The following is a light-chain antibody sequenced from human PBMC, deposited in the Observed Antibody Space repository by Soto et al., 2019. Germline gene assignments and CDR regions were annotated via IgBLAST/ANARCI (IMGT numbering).Light chain of an antibody. V-gene: IGKV1-39*01. CDR1: QTISSH. CDR2: AAS. Sequence: HMTQYQYSVTASVRDRVLITWGASQTISSHLNWYQQKPGKAPNLLVYAASSLQSGVPSRFTGSGSGTDFTLTISSLQPEDFATYFCQQSYTAPITFGQGTRLEIK. CDR3: QQSYTAPIT. J-gene: IGKJ5*01.